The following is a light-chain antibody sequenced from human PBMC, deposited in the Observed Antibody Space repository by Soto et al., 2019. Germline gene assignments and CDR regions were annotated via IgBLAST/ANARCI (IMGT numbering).Light chain of an antibody. CDR3: QQFDSSLYT. J-gene: IGKJ2*01. V-gene: IGKV3-20*01. Sequence: EIVLTQSPGTLSLSPGQRATLSCRASQSVGSTYLAWYQQKPGQAPRLLMYAASKRATGIAVRFSGSGSGTDFTLTISRLEPEDFAVYYCQQFDSSLYTFGQGTKLEIK. CDR2: AAS. CDR1: QSVGSTY.